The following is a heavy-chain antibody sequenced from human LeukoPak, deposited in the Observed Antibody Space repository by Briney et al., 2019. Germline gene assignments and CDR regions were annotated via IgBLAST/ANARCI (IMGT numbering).Heavy chain of an antibody. D-gene: IGHD6-6*01. CDR3: ARGKSIAARLLSGASDY. V-gene: IGHV1-2*02. CDR1: GYTFTGYY. CDR2: INPNSGGT. J-gene: IGHJ4*02. Sequence: ASVKVSCKASGYTFTGYYMHWVRQAPGQGLEWMGWINPNSGGTNYAQKFQGRVTMTRDTSISTAYMELSRLRSDDTAVYYCARGKSIAARLLSGASDYWGQGTLVTVSS.